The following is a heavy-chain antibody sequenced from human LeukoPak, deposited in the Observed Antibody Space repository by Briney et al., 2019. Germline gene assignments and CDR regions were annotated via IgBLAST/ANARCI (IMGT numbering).Heavy chain of an antibody. CDR2: ISSSGSTI. V-gene: IGHV3-48*03. CDR3: AIQRAPPGDAFDI. CDR1: GFTFSSYE. J-gene: IGHJ3*02. Sequence: PGGSLRLSCAASGFTFSSYEMNWVRQAPGKGLEWVSYISSSGSTIYYADSVKGRFTISRDNAKNSLYLQMNSLRAEDTAVYYCAIQRAPPGDAFDIWGQGTMVTVSS.